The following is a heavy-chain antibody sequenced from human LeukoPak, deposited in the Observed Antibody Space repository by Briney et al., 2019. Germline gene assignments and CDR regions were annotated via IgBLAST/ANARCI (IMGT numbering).Heavy chain of an antibody. CDR3: ARQKGPISITMVRGVIPRFDY. CDR2: IYTSGST. CDR1: GGSISSGSYY. D-gene: IGHD3-10*01. Sequence: SQTLSLTCTVSGGSISSGSYYWSWIRQPAGKGLEWIGRIYTSGSTDYNPSLKSRVTISVDTSKNQFSLKLSSVTAADTAVYYCARQKGPISITMVRGVIPRFDYWGQGTLVTVSS. J-gene: IGHJ4*02. V-gene: IGHV4-61*02.